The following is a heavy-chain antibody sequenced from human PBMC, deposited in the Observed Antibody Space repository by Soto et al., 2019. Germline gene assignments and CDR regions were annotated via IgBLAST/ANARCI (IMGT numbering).Heavy chain of an antibody. CDR1: GSFISSFY. V-gene: IGHV4-59*08. CDR3: ARSSIRYSNGWYVVEWVDP. D-gene: IGHD6-19*01. CDR2: LYYSGSS. J-gene: IGHJ5*02. Sequence: SVTLCLTCTVSGSFISSFYWWCIRQPPGKGLEYIGYLYYSGSSNYSPSLKSRVTISVDTSKNQFSLKLNSVTAADTAVYYCARSSIRYSNGWYVVEWVDPWGQGTLVTVS.